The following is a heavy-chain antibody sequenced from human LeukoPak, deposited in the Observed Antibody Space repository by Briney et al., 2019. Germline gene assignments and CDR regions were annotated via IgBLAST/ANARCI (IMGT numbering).Heavy chain of an antibody. D-gene: IGHD6-19*01. CDR1: GFTFDDYA. CDR2: ISWNSGSI. CDR3: AKGDSSGWDDKGLTQPFDY. V-gene: IGHV3-9*01. Sequence: PGRSLRLSCAASGFTFDDYAMHWVRQAPGKGLEWVSGISWNSGSIGYADSVKGRFTISRDNAKNSLYLQMNSLRAEDTALYYCAKGDSSGWDDKGLTQPFDYWGQGTLVTVSS. J-gene: IGHJ4*02.